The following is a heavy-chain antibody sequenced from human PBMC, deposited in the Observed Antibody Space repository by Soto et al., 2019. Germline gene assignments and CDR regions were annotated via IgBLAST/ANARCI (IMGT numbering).Heavy chain of an antibody. CDR1: GFTFSTYW. CDR2: LNTDESTT. Sequence: EVQLVESGGSLVQPGGSLRLSCAASGFTFSTYWMAWVRQAPGKGLVWVSRLNTDESTTNYAHSVRGRFTISRDNAKNTLYLQMTRLRVEDTALYYCARPRRTRSTFDAFDVWGQGPMVTVSS. CDR3: ARPRRTRSTFDAFDV. D-gene: IGHD2-2*01. V-gene: IGHV3-74*01. J-gene: IGHJ3*01.